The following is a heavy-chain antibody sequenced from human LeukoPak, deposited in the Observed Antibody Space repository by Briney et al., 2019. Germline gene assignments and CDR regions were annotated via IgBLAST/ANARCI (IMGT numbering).Heavy chain of an antibody. CDR2: IYHSGST. D-gene: IGHD3-16*02. V-gene: IGHV4-30-2*01. Sequence: SETLSLTCTVSGGSISSGGYHWSWIRQPPGKGLEWIGYIYHSGSTYYNPSLKGRVTISVDRSKNQFSLKLSSVTAADTAVYYCARVSSPRMITFGGVIVPRFDYWGQGTLVTVSS. CDR3: ARVSSPRMITFGGVIVPRFDY. J-gene: IGHJ4*02. CDR1: GGSISSGGYH.